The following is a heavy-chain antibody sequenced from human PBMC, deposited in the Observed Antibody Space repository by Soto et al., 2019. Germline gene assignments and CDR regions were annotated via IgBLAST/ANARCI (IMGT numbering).Heavy chain of an antibody. V-gene: IGHV2-5*02. CDR2: IYCDDDK. J-gene: IGHJ4*02. Sequence: QITLKEAGPTLVKPTQTLTLTCSFSGFSLITSGVGVGWIRQPPGKALEWLALIYCDDDKGYSTSLKSRLTITKDASKNQVVLTTTNMDPADTATYYCAHTVAPRIFGYWGQGTLVTVAS. D-gene: IGHD2-15*01. CDR1: GFSLITSGVG. CDR3: AHTVAPRIFGY.